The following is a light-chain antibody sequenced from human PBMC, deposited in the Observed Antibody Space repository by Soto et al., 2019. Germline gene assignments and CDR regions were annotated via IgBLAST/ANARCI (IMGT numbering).Light chain of an antibody. CDR3: SSYAGSNHFVV. J-gene: IGLJ2*01. Sequence: QSVLTQPPSASGSPGQSVTISCTGTSSDIGGYNYVSWYQQHPGTAPKLMIYEVSQRPSGVSDRFSGSKSGNTSSLTVSGLQAEDEADYYCSSYAGSNHFVVFGGGTKLTVL. CDR1: SSDIGGYNY. V-gene: IGLV2-8*01. CDR2: EVS.